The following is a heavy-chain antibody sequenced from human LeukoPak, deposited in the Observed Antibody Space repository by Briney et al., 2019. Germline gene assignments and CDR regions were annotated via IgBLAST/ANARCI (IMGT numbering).Heavy chain of an antibody. Sequence: SETLSLTFTVSGGSISSYYWSWIRQPPAKGLEWIGYIYYSGSTNYNPSLKRRVTISVDTSKNQFSLKLSSVTAADTAVYYCASADYYDSSGYFYPTWGQGTLVTVSS. J-gene: IGHJ5*02. CDR3: ASADYYDSSGYFYPT. CDR2: IYYSGST. CDR1: GGSISSYY. V-gene: IGHV4-59*01. D-gene: IGHD3-22*01.